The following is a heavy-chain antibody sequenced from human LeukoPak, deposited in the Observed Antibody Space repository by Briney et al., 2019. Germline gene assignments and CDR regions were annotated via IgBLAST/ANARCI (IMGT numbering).Heavy chain of an antibody. D-gene: IGHD3-22*01. CDR2: IYPGDSDT. CDR3: ARDDSRGPKEGAFAFNI. J-gene: IGHJ3*02. V-gene: IGHV5-51*01. Sequence: AGESLKISCKGSGYSFSNYWIGWVRQMPGKGLEWMGIIYPGDSDTRYSPSFQGQVTISADKSISTAYVEWSSLKDSDTAMYYCARDDSRGPKEGAFAFNIWGQGTMVTVSS. CDR1: GYSFSNYW.